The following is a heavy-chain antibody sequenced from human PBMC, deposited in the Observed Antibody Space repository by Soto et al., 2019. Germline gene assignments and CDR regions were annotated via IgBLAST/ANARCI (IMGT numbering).Heavy chain of an antibody. CDR3: ARVAGVAYCGGDCYHFDY. D-gene: IGHD2-21*02. CDR1: GGSMRSEGYY. V-gene: IGHV4-30-4*01. J-gene: IGHJ4*02. Sequence: SETLSLTCCVSGGSMRSEGYYWSWIRQHPGKGLEWIGYIYYSGLTDYNPSLKSRLTISVDKSKNEFYLKMRSVTAADTAVYYCARVAGVAYCGGDCYHFDYWGQGTLVTVSS. CDR2: IYYSGLT.